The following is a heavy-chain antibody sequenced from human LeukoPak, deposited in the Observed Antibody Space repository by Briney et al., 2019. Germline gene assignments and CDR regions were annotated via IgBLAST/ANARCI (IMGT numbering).Heavy chain of an antibody. CDR2: IYCSGST. D-gene: IGHD5-18*01. CDR1: GGSVTRGDYY. J-gene: IGHJ4*02. V-gene: IGHV4-39*07. CDR3: ARVPARPETAVGYYFDY. Sequence: PSETLSLTCTVSGGSVTRGDYYWGWIRQPPGKGLEWIGSIYCSGSTYYNPSLNSRVTIFIDTSKNQFSLKLSSVTAADTAVYYCARVPARPETAVGYYFDYWGQGTLVTVSS.